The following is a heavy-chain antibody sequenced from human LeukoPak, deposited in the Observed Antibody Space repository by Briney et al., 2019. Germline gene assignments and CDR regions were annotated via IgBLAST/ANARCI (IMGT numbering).Heavy chain of an antibody. CDR1: GFTFTSYS. J-gene: IGHJ4*02. D-gene: IGHD4-17*01. V-gene: IGHV3-21*01. Sequence: GGSLRLSCAASGFTFTSYSLNWVRQAPGKGLEWVSSISSSSNYIYYADSVKGRFTISRDNAKHSLYLQMNSLRAEDTAVYYCARDYYGDYNFDYWGQGTLVTVSS. CDR2: ISSSSNYI. CDR3: ARDYYGDYNFDY.